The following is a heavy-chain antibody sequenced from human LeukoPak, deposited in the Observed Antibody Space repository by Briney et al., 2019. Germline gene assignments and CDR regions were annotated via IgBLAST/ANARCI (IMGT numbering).Heavy chain of an antibody. Sequence: SETLSLTCTVSGGSISSYYWSWIRQPPGKGLEWIGYIYYSGSTNYNPSLKSRVTISVDTSKNQFSLKLSSVTAADTAVYYCASGYIGSSWYPYYYYGMDVWGQGTTVTVSS. J-gene: IGHJ6*02. CDR1: GGSISSYY. CDR2: IYYSGST. CDR3: ASGYIGSSWYPYYYYGMDV. V-gene: IGHV4-59*01. D-gene: IGHD6-13*01.